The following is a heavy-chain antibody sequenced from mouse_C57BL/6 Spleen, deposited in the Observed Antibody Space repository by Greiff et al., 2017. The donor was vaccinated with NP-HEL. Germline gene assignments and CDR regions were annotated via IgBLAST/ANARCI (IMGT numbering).Heavy chain of an antibody. V-gene: IGHV1-55*01. CDR2: IYPGSGST. D-gene: IGHD1-1*01. CDR1: GYTFTSYW. Sequence: QVQLQQPGAELVKPGASVKMSCKASGYTFTSYWITWVKQRPGQGLEWIGDIYPGSGSTNYNEKFKGKATLTVDTSSSTAYMQLSSLTSEDSAVYYCARRDYYGSSPHWYFDVWGTGTTVTVSS. CDR3: ARRDYYGSSPHWYFDV. J-gene: IGHJ1*03.